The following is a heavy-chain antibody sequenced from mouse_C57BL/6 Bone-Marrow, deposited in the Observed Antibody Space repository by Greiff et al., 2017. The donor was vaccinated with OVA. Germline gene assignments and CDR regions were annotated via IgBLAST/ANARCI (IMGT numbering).Heavy chain of an antibody. D-gene: IGHD1-1*01. CDR3: ARNRYSGSGDYFDY. V-gene: IGHV1-42*01. Sequence: VQLMQSGPELVKPGASVTISCKASGYSFTGYYMNWVKQSPEKSLEWIGEINPSTGGTTYNQTLKAKATLTVDKSSSTAYMPLKSLTSEDSAVYYCARNRYSGSGDYFDYWGQGTTLTVSS. CDR2: INPSTGGT. J-gene: IGHJ2*01. CDR1: GYSFTGYY.